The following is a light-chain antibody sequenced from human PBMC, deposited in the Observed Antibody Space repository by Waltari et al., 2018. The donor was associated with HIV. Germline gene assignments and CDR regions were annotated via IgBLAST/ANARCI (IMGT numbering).Light chain of an antibody. V-gene: IGLV2-8*01. CDR3: SSYAGSNNVV. J-gene: IGLJ2*01. CDR2: EVS. Sequence: QSALTQPPSASGSPGQSVTISCTGTSSDVGGYNYVSWYQQHPGKAPKLMIYEVSKRPSGVPDRFSGSKPGNTASLTVSGLQAEDEADDYCSSYAGSNNVVFGGGTKLTVL. CDR1: SSDVGGYNY.